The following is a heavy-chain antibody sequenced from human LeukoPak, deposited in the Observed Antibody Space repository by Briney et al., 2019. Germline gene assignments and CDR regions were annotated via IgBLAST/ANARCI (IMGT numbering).Heavy chain of an antibody. Sequence: GASVKVSCKASGYTFTGYYMHWVRQAPGQGLEWMGWINPNSGGTNYAQKFQGRVTMTRDTSISTAYMELSRLRSDDTAVYYCARCYYDSSGYYYAHGYWGQGTLVTVSS. CDR2: INPNSGGT. D-gene: IGHD3-22*01. CDR3: ARCYYDSSGYYYAHGY. J-gene: IGHJ4*02. V-gene: IGHV1-2*02. CDR1: GYTFTGYY.